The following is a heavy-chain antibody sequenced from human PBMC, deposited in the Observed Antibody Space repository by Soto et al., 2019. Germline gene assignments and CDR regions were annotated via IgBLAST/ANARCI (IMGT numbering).Heavy chain of an antibody. D-gene: IGHD3-3*01. CDR3: ATSELRFLEWLTSRSWFDP. J-gene: IGHJ5*02. CDR1: RYTLTELS. V-gene: IGHV1-24*01. Sequence: ASVKVSCKVSRYTLTELSMHWVRQAPGKGLEWMGGFDPEDGETIYAQKFQGRVTMTEDTSTDTAYMELSSLRSEDTAVYYCATSELRFLEWLTSRSWFDPWGQGTLVTSPQ. CDR2: FDPEDGET.